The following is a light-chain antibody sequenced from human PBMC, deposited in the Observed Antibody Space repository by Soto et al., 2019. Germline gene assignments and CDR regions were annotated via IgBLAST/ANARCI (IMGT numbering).Light chain of an antibody. CDR2: GAF. CDR1: QSVAGN. Sequence: EIVMTQSPATLSVSPGEGATLSCWASQSVAGNLAWYQQKPGQAPRLLIYGAFTRATGIPAPFSGSRSGTEFTLTISSLQSEYFAVYYCQQYNKWPLTFGGGTKVELK. V-gene: IGKV3-15*01. CDR3: QQYNKWPLT. J-gene: IGKJ4*01.